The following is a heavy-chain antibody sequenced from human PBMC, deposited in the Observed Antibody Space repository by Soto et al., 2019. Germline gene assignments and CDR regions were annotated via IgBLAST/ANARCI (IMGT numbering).Heavy chain of an antibody. Sequence: GGSLRLSCAASGFTFSSYSMNWVRQAPGKGLEWVSYISSSSSTIYYADSVKGRFTISRDNAKNSLYLQMNSLRDEDTAVYYCARYVRGAYSSSSPDYWGQGTLVTVSS. V-gene: IGHV3-48*02. CDR2: ISSSSSTI. CDR1: GFTFSSYS. CDR3: ARYVRGAYSSSSPDY. D-gene: IGHD6-6*01. J-gene: IGHJ4*02.